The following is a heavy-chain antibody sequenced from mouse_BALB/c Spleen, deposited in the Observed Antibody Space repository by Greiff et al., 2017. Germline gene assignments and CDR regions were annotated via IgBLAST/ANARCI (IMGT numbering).Heavy chain of an antibody. J-gene: IGHJ2*01. Sequence: QVQLQQSGAELVKPGASVKLSCKASGYTFTSYWMHWVKQRPGQGLEWIGEINPSNGRTNYNEKFKSKATLTVDKSSSTAYMQLSSLTSEDSAVYYCARFITTVVFDYWGQGTTLTVSS. CDR3: ARFITTVVFDY. CDR1: GYTFTSYW. CDR2: INPSNGRT. D-gene: IGHD1-1*01. V-gene: IGHV1S81*02.